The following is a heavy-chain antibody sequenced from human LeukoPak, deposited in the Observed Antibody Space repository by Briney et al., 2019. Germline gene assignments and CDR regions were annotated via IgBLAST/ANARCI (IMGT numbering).Heavy chain of an antibody. CDR1: GYTFTGNY. Sequence: ASVKVSCKASGYTFTGNYMHWVRQAPGQGHEWMGWIYPNSGGTIYAQKFQGRVTMTRDTSISTAYMELTRLRSDDTAVYYCARDGYSGGAFDIWGQGTMVTVSS. CDR3: ARDGYSGGAFDI. CDR2: IYPNSGGT. J-gene: IGHJ3*02. D-gene: IGHD5-12*01. V-gene: IGHV1-2*02.